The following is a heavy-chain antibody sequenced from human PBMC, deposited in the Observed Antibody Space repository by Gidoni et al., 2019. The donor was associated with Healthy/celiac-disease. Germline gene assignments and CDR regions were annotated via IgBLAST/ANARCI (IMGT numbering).Heavy chain of an antibody. CDR1: GLPVRSNY. CDR2: IYSGGST. V-gene: IGHV3-53*01. Sequence: EVQLVESGGGLIQPGGSLRLSCAASGLPVRSNYMSWVRQAPGKGLEWVSVIYSGGSTYYADSVKGRFTISRDNSKNTLYLQMNSLRAEDTAVYYCARSPTIFGLYYYYGMDVWGQGTTVTVSS. J-gene: IGHJ6*02. CDR3: ARSPTIFGLYYYYGMDV. D-gene: IGHD3-3*01.